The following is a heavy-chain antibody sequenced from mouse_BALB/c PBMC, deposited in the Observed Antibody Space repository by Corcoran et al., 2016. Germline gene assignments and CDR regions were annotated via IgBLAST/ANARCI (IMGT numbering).Heavy chain of an antibody. D-gene: IGHD2-2*01. CDR3: AREVPGGYPFDY. CDR2: IYPYNDGT. Sequence: EAQLQQSGPERVKPGASVKMSCKASGYTFTSYVMQWVKQKPGQGLEWIGYIYPYNDGTKYNEKFKGKATLTSDKSSSAVYMEFSSLTSEDSAVYYCAREVPGGYPFDYWGQGTTLTVSS. CDR1: GYTFTSYV. J-gene: IGHJ2*01. V-gene: IGHV1S136*01.